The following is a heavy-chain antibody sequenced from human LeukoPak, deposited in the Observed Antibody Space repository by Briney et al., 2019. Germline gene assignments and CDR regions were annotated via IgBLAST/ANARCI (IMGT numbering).Heavy chain of an antibody. CDR2: IKTDGSTT. Sequence: PGGSLRLSCAVSGFTFSSSWMHWVRQAPGKGLVWVSHIKTDGSTTAYADSVKGRFTISRDNAKNTLYLQMNSLRAEDTAVYYCARATSAYYYPDAFDIWGQGTMVTVSS. V-gene: IGHV3-74*01. D-gene: IGHD3-22*01. CDR1: GFTFSSSW. J-gene: IGHJ3*02. CDR3: ARATSAYYYPDAFDI.